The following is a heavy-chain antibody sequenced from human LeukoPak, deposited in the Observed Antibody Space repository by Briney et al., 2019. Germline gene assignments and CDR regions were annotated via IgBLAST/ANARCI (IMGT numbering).Heavy chain of an antibody. CDR3: ATWLTVVYAFDI. CDR2: IDNSGST. D-gene: IGHD4-23*01. CDR1: GGSISSYY. V-gene: IGHV4-59*01. Sequence: SETLSLTCTVSGGSISSYYWNWLRQPPGKGLEWIGYIDNSGSTNYNPSLKSRVTISADTSKNQFSLRLSSVTAADTASYYCATWLTVVYAFDIWGQGTVVTVSS. J-gene: IGHJ3*02.